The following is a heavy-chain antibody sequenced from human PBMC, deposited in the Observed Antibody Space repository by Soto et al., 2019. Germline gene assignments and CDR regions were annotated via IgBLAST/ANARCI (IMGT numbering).Heavy chain of an antibody. CDR2: IDPSRGTT. CDR3: ARAWGYNWNQRRDAFDV. D-gene: IGHD1-20*01. V-gene: IGHV1-46*01. J-gene: IGHJ3*01. Sequence: VQFVQSGAEVKKPGASVTVSCKASGYPFSSYHINWVRQAPGQGLEWMGIIDPSRGTTDYAQKFQGRITMTRDTSTDTVHLEVSTVRSEDTALYYCARAWGYNWNQRRDAFDVWGQGIVVVVSS. CDR1: GYPFSSYH.